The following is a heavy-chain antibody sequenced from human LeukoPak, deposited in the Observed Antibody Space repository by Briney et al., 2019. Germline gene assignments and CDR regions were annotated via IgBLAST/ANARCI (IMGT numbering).Heavy chain of an antibody. J-gene: IGHJ4*02. Sequence: WETLSLTCTVSGGSISSYYWSWVRQPAGKGLEWIGRIYTSGSTNYNPSLKSRVTMSVDASKNQFSLKLSSVTAADTAVYYCARDPTTIPTFFDSWGQGTLVTVSS. CDR2: IYTSGST. CDR3: ARDPTTIPTFFDS. D-gene: IGHD2-2*02. V-gene: IGHV4-4*07. CDR1: GGSISSYY.